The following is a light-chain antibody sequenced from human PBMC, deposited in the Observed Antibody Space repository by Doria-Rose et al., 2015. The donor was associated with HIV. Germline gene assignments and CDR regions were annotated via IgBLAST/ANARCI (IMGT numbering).Light chain of an antibody. CDR1: QSFSSTY. J-gene: IGKJ1*01. V-gene: IGKV3-20*01. CDR3: HQYGTSWT. CDR2: DGS. Sequence: TQSPGTLSLSPGERATLSCRASQSFSSTYLAWCQQKPGQAPSLLIYDGSTRATGIPDRFSASGSGTDFTLTINRLEPEDFALYYCHQYGTSWTSGQGTKVEI.